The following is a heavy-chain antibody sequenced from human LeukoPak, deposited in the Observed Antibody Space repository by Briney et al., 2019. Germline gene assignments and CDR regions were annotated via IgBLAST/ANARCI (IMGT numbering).Heavy chain of an antibody. V-gene: IGHV4-34*01. J-gene: IGHJ4*02. CDR3: AGFNTVDY. Sequence: RASETLSLTCAVYGGSFSGYYWSWIRQPPGKGLEWNGEINHSGSTNYNPSLKSRVTISVDTSKNQFSLKLISVTAADTAVYYCAGFNTVDYWGQGTLVTVSS. CDR1: GGSFSGYY. D-gene: IGHD2-8*02. CDR2: INHSGST.